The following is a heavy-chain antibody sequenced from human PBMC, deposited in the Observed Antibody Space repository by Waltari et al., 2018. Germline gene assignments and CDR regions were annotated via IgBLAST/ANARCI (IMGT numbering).Heavy chain of an antibody. J-gene: IGHJ6*02. CDR3: ARGSRYCTSTTCPSSAFDV. V-gene: IGHV1-2*02. Sequence: QVQLVQSGAEVKKPGASVKVSCKASGYTFTEYYIHWVRPAPGQGLEWMGWISPNSGDTKFAQRFQGRVTMTRDTSINTAYMELSRLTSDDTAVYYCARGSRYCTSTTCPSSAFDVWGQGTTVTVSS. CDR2: ISPNSGDT. D-gene: IGHD2-2*01. CDR1: GYTFTEYY.